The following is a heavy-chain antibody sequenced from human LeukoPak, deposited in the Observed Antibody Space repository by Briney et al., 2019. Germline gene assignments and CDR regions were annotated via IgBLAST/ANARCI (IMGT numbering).Heavy chain of an antibody. CDR2: INPNSGGT. Sequence: GASVKVSCKASGYTFTGYYMHWVRQAPGQGLEWMGRINPNSGGTNYAQKSQGRVTMTRDTSISTAYMELSRLRSDDTAVYYCARGPDSSGYYYYYYYMDVWGKGTTVTVSS. V-gene: IGHV1-2*06. CDR1: GYTFTGYY. D-gene: IGHD3-22*01. J-gene: IGHJ6*03. CDR3: ARGPDSSGYYYYYYYMDV.